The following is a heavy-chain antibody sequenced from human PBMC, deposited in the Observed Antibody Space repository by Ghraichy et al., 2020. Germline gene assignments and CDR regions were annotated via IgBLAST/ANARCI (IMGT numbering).Heavy chain of an antibody. V-gene: IGHV3-23*01. CDR3: ATISLRRGNSDY. CDR2: ISGSGGST. CDR1: GFTFSSYA. Sequence: GGSLRLSCAASGFTFSSYAMSWVRQAPGKGLEWVSAISGSGGSTYYADSVKGRFTISRDNSKNTLYLQMNSLRAEDTAVYYCATISLRRGNSDYWGQGTLVTVSS. D-gene: IGHD4-23*01. J-gene: IGHJ4*02.